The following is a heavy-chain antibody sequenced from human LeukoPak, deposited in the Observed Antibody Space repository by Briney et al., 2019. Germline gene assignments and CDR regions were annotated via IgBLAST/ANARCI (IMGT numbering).Heavy chain of an antibody. J-gene: IGHJ6*04. CDR3: AREGRIAVDGYYYYGMDV. D-gene: IGHD6-19*01. CDR2: IYSGSST. V-gene: IGHV3-53*01. Sequence: GGSLRFSGAAFGFTVSSNYMSWFAKAPGKGLKWFSVIYSGSSTYYADSVKGRFTISKDNSKNALYLQMDSLRAGDTAVYYCAREGRIAVDGYYYYGMDVWGKGTTVTVSS. CDR1: GFTVSSNY.